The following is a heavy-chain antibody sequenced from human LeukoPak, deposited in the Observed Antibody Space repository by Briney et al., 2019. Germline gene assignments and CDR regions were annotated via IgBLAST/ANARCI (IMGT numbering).Heavy chain of an antibody. J-gene: IGHJ4*02. CDR3: ANGKRDGYSIGWW. V-gene: IGHV3-23*01. CDR2: ISGSGGST. CDR1: GFTFSSYA. D-gene: IGHD5-24*01. Sequence: PGGSLRLSCAASGFTFSSYAMSWVRQAPGKGLEWVSAISGSGGSTYYADSVKGRFTISRDNSKNTLYLQMNSLRAEDTAVYYCANGKRDGYSIGWWWGQGTLVTVSS.